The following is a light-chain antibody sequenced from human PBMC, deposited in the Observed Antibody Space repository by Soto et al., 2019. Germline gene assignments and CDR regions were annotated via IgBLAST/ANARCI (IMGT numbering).Light chain of an antibody. J-gene: IGKJ1*01. CDR1: QSVSSNY. Sequence: EIVLTQSPGTLSLSPGERATLSCRASQSVSSNYLAWYQQSPGQAPRLLIYGASSRATGIPDRFSGSGSGTDFTRTISRLEPEDFAVYYCQQYGSSPPRTFGQGTKVDI. CDR2: GAS. V-gene: IGKV3-20*01. CDR3: QQYGSSPPRT.